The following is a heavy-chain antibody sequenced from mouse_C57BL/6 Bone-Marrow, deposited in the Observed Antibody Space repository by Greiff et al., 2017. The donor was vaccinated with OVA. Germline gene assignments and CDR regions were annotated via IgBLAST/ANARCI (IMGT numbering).Heavy chain of an antibody. V-gene: IGHV1-62-2*01. Sequence: QVQLQQSGAELVKPGASVKLSCKASGYTFTEYTIHWVKQRSGQGLEWIGWICPGSGSIKYSEKFKDKATLTADKSSSTVYMERRRITSEDSAIYSCARHAANTTVVDDYAMDDWGQGTSVTVSS. CDR2: ICPGSGSI. CDR3: ARHAANTTVVDDYAMDD. CDR1: GYTFTEYT. D-gene: IGHD1-1*01. J-gene: IGHJ4*01.